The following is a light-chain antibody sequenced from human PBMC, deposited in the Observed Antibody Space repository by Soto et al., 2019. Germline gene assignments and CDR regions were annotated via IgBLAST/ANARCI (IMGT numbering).Light chain of an antibody. CDR1: TSDSGAGHD. CDR2: SNH. J-gene: IGLJ3*02. CDR3: QTYDSSLSGSWL. V-gene: IGLV1-40*01. Sequence: QSVLTQPPSVSGAPGQRVSISCTWNTSDSGAGHDIHWYKQLPGMAPKVLIYSNHNRPSEVPDRFSGSKSATSASLAITGLQTEDEADYYCQTYDSSLSGSWLFGGGTQLTVL.